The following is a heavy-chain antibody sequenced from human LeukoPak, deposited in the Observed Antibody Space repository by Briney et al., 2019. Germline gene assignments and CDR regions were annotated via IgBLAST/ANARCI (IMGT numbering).Heavy chain of an antibody. Sequence: ASVKVSCKASGYILTSYAMHWVRQAPGQRLEWMGWINAGNGNTKYSQKFQGRVTITRDTSASTAYMELSSLRSEDTAVYYCAREYSSGFIDYWGQGTLVTVSS. V-gene: IGHV1-3*01. CDR3: AREYSSGFIDY. CDR1: GYILTSYA. J-gene: IGHJ4*02. D-gene: IGHD6-19*01. CDR2: INAGNGNT.